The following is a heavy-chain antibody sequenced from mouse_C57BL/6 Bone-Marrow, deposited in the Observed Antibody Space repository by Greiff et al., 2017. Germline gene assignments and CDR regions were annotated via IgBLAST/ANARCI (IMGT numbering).Heavy chain of an antibody. V-gene: IGHV1-50*01. D-gene: IGHD2-2*01. J-gene: IGHJ4*01. Sequence: QVQLQQPGAELVKPGASVKLSCKASGYTFTSYWMQWVKQRPGQGLEWIGEIDPSDSYTNYNQKFKGKATLTVDTSFSTAYMQLSSLTSEDSAVYYCARYGIYYGWMDYWGQGTSVTVSS. CDR2: IDPSDSYT. CDR3: ARYGIYYGWMDY. CDR1: GYTFTSYW.